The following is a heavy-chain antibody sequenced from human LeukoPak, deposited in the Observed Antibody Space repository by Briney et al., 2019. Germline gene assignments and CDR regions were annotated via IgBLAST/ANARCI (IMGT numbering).Heavy chain of an antibody. CDR2: IRSDGSDK. Sequence: PGGSLRLSCAASGFTLRGYGMHWVRQAPGKGLEWVAFIRSDGSDKSYADSVKGRFTISRDNSENTLYLQMNSLRAEDTAVYYCAKPQQQWLVIDAFDIWGQGTMVTVSS. V-gene: IGHV3-30*02. CDR3: AKPQQQWLVIDAFDI. D-gene: IGHD6-19*01. J-gene: IGHJ3*02. CDR1: GFTLRGYG.